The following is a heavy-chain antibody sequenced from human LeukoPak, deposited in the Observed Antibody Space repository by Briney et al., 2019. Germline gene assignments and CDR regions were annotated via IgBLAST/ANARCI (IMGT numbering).Heavy chain of an antibody. V-gene: IGHV4-4*02. CDR2: IYHSGST. Sequence: SGTLSLTCAVSGGSISSSNWWSWVRQPPGKGPEWIGEIYHSGSTNYNPSLKSRVTIPVDKSKNQFSLKLSSVTAADTAVYYCARRHGRGLYSNQRWFDYWGQGTLVTVSS. J-gene: IGHJ4*02. CDR1: GGSISSSNW. D-gene: IGHD4-11*01. CDR3: ARRHGRGLYSNQRWFDY.